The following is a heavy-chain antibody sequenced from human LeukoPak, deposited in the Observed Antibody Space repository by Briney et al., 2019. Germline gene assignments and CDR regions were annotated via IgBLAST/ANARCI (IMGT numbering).Heavy chain of an antibody. J-gene: IGHJ4*02. D-gene: IGHD2-21*02. CDR3: VRAGGDYPFDY. V-gene: IGHV3-7*01. CDR1: GFTFSSYW. Sequence: GGSLRLSCAASGFTFSSYWMSWVRQAPGKGLEWVANIKQDGSEKYYVDSVKGRFTISRDNAKNSVSLQMNSLRDADTALYYCVRAGGDYPFDYWGQGTLVTVSS. CDR2: IKQDGSEK.